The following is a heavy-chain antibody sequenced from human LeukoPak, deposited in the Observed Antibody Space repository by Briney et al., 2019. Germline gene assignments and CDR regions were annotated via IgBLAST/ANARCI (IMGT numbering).Heavy chain of an antibody. Sequence: GGSLRLSCAASGFIFSSYWMSWVRQAPGKGLEWVASIKQDGGEKYYVDSVEGRFTISRDNAKNSLYLQMNSLRVEDTAVYYCARNPHAWSGAPFDSWGQGTLVSVSS. CDR2: IKQDGGEK. D-gene: IGHD3-16*01. CDR1: GFIFSSYW. CDR3: ARNPHAWSGAPFDS. V-gene: IGHV3-7*01. J-gene: IGHJ4*02.